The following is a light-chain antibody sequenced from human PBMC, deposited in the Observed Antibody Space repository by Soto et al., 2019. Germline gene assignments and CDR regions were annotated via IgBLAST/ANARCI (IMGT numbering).Light chain of an antibody. V-gene: IGKV3-15*01. J-gene: IGKJ3*01. CDR2: GAS. CDR3: QQYNNGPPVT. Sequence: EIVMTQSPATLSVSPGERATLSCRSSRSVYNNLAWYQQKPGQAPRLLIYGASTRATGIPARFSGSGSGTEFTLTISSLQSEDFAVYYCQQYNNGPPVTFGPGSKVDIK. CDR1: RSVYNN.